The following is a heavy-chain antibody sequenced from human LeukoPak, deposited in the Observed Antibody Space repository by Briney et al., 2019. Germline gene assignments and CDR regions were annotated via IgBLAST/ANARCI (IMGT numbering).Heavy chain of an antibody. Sequence: GASGKVSFKASGYPFTNCGISWVREGPGQGLEWMGGISNDSGYTRYADKFQGRVTMTTDTSTTTAHMELRSLRSGDTAVYYCASDLGVAGWTSSGWFRPPDYWGQGTLVTVSS. CDR1: GYPFTNCG. V-gene: IGHV1-18*01. J-gene: IGHJ4*02. D-gene: IGHD6-19*01. CDR3: ASDLGVAGWTSSGWFRPPDY. CDR2: ISNDSGYT.